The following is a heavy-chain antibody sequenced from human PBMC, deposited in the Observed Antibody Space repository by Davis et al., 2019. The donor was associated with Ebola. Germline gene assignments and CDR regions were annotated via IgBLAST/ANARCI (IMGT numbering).Heavy chain of an antibody. Sequence: ASVKVSCKASGYTFTSYYMHWVRQAPGQGLEWMGIINPSGGSTNYAQKFQGWVPMTRDTYISTAYMEMSRLGSDDTAVYYCARASSGWYPHFDYWGQGTLVTVSS. CDR3: ARASSGWYPHFDY. D-gene: IGHD6-19*01. CDR1: GYTFTSYY. CDR2: INPSGGST. V-gene: IGHV1-2*04. J-gene: IGHJ4*02.